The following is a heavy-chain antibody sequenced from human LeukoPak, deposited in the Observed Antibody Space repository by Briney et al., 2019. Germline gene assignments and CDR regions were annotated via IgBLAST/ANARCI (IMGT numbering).Heavy chain of an antibody. J-gene: IGHJ3*02. Sequence: SETLSLTCTVSGGSISSYYWSWIRQPAGKGLEWIGRIYTSGSTNYNPSLKSRVTMSVDTSKNQFSLKLSSVTAADTAVYYCARVPSKLSPHRDAFDIWGQGTMVTVSS. V-gene: IGHV4-4*07. CDR3: ARVPSKLSPHRDAFDI. CDR1: GGSISSYY. D-gene: IGHD5-18*01. CDR2: IYTSGST.